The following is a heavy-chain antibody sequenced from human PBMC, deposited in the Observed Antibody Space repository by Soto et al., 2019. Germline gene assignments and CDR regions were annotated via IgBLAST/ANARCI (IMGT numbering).Heavy chain of an antibody. CDR1: GLTVSGEYY. CDR3: ASWHLREHAYDV. Sequence: DVQLVESGGGLIQPGGSLRLSCAAFGLTVSGEYYMAWVRQAPGKGLEWLSALYDLDGIYYADSVKGRFTTSGDSSKNIVYLQMDDLRPADTAVYYCASWHLREHAYDVWGQGTTVTVSS. V-gene: IGHV3-53*01. J-gene: IGHJ3*01. D-gene: IGHD4-17*01. CDR2: LYDLDGI.